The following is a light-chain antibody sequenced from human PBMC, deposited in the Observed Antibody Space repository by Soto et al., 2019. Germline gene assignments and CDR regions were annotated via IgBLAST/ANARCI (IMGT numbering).Light chain of an antibody. CDR3: MQALQTPIT. V-gene: IGKV2-28*01. J-gene: IGKJ5*01. CDR1: QSLLHSNGYNY. CDR2: LGS. Sequence: DIVMTQSPLSLPVTPGEPASISCSSSQSLLHSNGYNYLDWYLQKPGQSPQLMIYLGSNRSSGVPDRFSGSRSGTDCTLKISRVEAEDVWVYYCMQALQTPITLGQGTRLEI.